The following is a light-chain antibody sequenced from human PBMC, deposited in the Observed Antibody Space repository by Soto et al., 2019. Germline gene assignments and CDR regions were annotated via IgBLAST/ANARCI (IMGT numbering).Light chain of an antibody. CDR2: GAS. J-gene: IGKJ1*01. CDR1: QSVSSSY. V-gene: IGKV3-20*01. Sequence: EIVLTQSPGTLSSSPGDRATLSCRASQSVSSSYLAWYQQKPGQAPRLLIYGASSRATGIPDRFSGSGSGTDFSLTISRLEPEDFAVYYCQQYGGSPVTFGQGTKVEIK. CDR3: QQYGGSPVT.